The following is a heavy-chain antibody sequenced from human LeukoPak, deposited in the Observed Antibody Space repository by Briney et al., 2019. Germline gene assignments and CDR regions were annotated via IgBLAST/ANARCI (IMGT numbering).Heavy chain of an antibody. CDR3: ARGAPVNWFDP. V-gene: IGHV1-8*03. CDR2: MNPNSGNT. Sequence: ASVKVSCKASGYTFTSYDINWVRRATGQGLEWMGWMNPNSGNTGYAQKFQGRVTITRNTSISTAHMELSSLRSEDTAVYYCARGAPVNWFDPWGQGTLATVSS. CDR1: GYTFTSYD. J-gene: IGHJ5*02. D-gene: IGHD2-2*01.